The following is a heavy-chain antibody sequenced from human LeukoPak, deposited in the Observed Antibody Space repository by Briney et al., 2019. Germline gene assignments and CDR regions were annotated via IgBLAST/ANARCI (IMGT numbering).Heavy chain of an antibody. V-gene: IGHV1-8*01. CDR3: ARLGIQLWNANDY. D-gene: IGHD5-18*01. J-gene: IGHJ4*02. Sequence: ASVKVPCKASGYTFTSYDINWVRQATGQGLEWMGWMNPNSGNTGYAQKFQGRVTMTRNTSISTAYMELSSLRSEDTAVYYCARLGIQLWNANDYWGQGTLVTVSS. CDR2: MNPNSGNT. CDR1: GYTFTSYD.